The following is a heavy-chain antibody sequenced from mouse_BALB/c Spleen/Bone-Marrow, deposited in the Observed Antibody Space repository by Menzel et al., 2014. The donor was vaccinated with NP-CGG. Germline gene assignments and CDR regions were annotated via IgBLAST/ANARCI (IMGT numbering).Heavy chain of an antibody. CDR3: AREANWNFDY. J-gene: IGHJ2*01. V-gene: IGHV1S56*01. CDR1: GYTFTSYY. Sequence: QVQLKHSGPELVKPGASVRISCKASGYTFTSYYIHWVKQRPGQGLEWIGWIYPGNVNTKYNEKFKGKATLTADKSSSTAYMQLSSLTSEDSAVYFCAREANWNFDYWGQGTTLTVSS. CDR2: IYPGNVNT. D-gene: IGHD4-1*01.